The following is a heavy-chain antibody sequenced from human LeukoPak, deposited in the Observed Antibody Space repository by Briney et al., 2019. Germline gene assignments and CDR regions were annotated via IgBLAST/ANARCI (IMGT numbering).Heavy chain of an antibody. Sequence: ASVKVSCKASGGTFSSYAISWVRQAPGQGLEWMGGIIPLLGTANYAQKFQGRVTIIADEFTDTAYMELHSLRSEDTAVYYCARDGTSSGEHQQFDFWGQGTLVTVSS. J-gene: IGHJ4*02. CDR1: GGTFSSYA. V-gene: IGHV1-69*13. D-gene: IGHD6-19*01. CDR2: IIPLLGTA. CDR3: ARDGTSSGEHQQFDF.